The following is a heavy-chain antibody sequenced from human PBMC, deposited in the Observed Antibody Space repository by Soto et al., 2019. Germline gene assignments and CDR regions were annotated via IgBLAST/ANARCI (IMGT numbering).Heavy chain of an antibody. CDR1: AGSMRNYY. CDR2: VDDSGTT. Sequence: QVQLQQSGPGLVKPSETLSLTCSVSAGSMRNYYWSWIRQPPGKGLEWIGNVDDSGTTKYNPSLRSRVTISVDTSTNQFSLKLSYVIAADTAVYYCSRDVSCSGGSCYPNDWFDPWGQGTLVTVSS. D-gene: IGHD2-15*01. V-gene: IGHV4-59*01. J-gene: IGHJ5*02. CDR3: SRDVSCSGGSCYPNDWFDP.